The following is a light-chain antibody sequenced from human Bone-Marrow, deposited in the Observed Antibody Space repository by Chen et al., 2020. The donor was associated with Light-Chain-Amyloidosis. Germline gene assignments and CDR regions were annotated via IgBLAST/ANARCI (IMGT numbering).Light chain of an antibody. V-gene: IGLV2-14*03. Sequence: QSALTQPASLSVSPGQSITISCTGTSSDVGDYNYVSWYQQHPVTAHTLLIYDVTRRPSGVSDRFSGSKSNNTASLTISGLQAEDEAHYYCTSYASGSTLIFGGGTKLTVL. CDR1: SSDVGDYNY. J-gene: IGLJ2*01. CDR2: DVT. CDR3: TSYASGSTLI.